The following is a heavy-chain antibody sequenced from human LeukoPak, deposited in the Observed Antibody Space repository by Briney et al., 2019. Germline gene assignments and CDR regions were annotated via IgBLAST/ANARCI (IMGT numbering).Heavy chain of an antibody. J-gene: IGHJ6*02. D-gene: IGHD5/OR15-5a*01. CDR1: VFTFSDYS. Sequence: PGGSLRLSCPASVFTFSDYSMSWVRQAPGKGLEWVSSISSSSDYIYYADSVKGRFTISRDNARNSLYLQMNSLRAEDTAVYYCARSRSVSNYKGMDVWGQGTTVTVSS. V-gene: IGHV3-21*01. CDR2: ISSSSDYI. CDR3: ARSRSVSNYKGMDV.